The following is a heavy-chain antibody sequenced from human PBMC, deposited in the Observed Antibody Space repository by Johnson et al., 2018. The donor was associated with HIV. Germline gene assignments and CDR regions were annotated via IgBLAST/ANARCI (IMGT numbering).Heavy chain of an antibody. J-gene: IGHJ3*02. D-gene: IGHD1-7*01. CDR3: ATGYNWNYVSGVNLLGGGYEVPSEHAFEI. Sequence: VQLMESGGGVVQPGRSLRLSCAASGFTFKTYSIHWVRQAPGKGLEWVAVISYDGKNKYYADSVKGRFSISRDNSKNTLYLQMNGLGTEDTAVYYCATGYNWNYVSGVNLLGGGYEVPSEHAFEIWGQGTMVTVTS. V-gene: IGHV3-30*04. CDR2: ISYDGKNK. CDR1: GFTFKTYS.